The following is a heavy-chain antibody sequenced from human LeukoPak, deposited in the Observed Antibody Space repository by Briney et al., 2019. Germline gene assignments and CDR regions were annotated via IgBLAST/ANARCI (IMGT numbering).Heavy chain of an antibody. D-gene: IGHD5-12*01. V-gene: IGHV1-2*02. J-gene: IGHJ4*02. CDR3: ARYSGYDEPFEY. CDR2: INPNSGGT. Sequence: VSVKVSCKASGYTFTGYYMHWVRQAPGQGLEWMGWINPNSGGTSYAQKFQGRVTMTRDTSVTTAYMELSRLRSDDTAVYYCARYSGYDEPFEYWGQGILVTVSS. CDR1: GYTFTGYY.